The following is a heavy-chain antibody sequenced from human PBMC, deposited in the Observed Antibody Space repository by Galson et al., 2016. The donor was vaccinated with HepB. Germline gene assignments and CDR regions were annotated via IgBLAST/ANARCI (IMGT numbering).Heavy chain of an antibody. CDR1: GYTFTSYA. J-gene: IGHJ4*02. Sequence: SVKVSCKASGYTFTSYAMHWVRQAPGQRLEWMGWINAGNGNTKYSQKVQGRVTITRDTSASTAYMELCSMKSEDTALYYCAREIDYCAYFDYWGQGTLVTVSS. CDR3: AREIDYCAYFDY. D-gene: IGHD4-17*01. V-gene: IGHV1-3*01. CDR2: INAGNGNT.